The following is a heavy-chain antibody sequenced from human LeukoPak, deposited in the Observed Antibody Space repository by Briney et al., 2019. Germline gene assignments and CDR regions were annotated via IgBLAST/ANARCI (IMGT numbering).Heavy chain of an antibody. D-gene: IGHD6-13*01. CDR1: GGSISSYY. V-gene: IGHV4-59*08. CDR3: ARHQKRPLYIQGRSLLDLSAAGAPLEYYYYGMDV. Sequence: SETLSLTCTVSGGSISSYYWSWIRQPPGKGLEWIGYIYYSGSTNYNPSLKSRVTISVDTSKNQFSLKLSSVTAADTAVYYCARHQKRPLYIQGRSLLDLSAAGAPLEYYYYGMDVWGQGTTVTVSS. CDR2: IYYSGST. J-gene: IGHJ6*02.